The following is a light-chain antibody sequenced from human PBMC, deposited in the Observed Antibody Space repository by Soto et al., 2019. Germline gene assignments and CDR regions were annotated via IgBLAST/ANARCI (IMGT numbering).Light chain of an antibody. J-gene: IGKJ4*01. CDR2: DAS. V-gene: IGKV3-11*01. CDR1: QSVSIY. CDR3: QQRSSWPLT. Sequence: EIVLTQSPATLSLSPGERATLSCRASQSVSIYLAWYQQKPGQAPRLLIYDASSRATGIPVRFSGSGSGTDFTLTISSLEPEDFAVYYCQQRSSWPLTFGGGTKVEIK.